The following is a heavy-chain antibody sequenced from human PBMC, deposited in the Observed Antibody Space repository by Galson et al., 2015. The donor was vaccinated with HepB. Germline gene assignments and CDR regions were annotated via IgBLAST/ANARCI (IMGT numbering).Heavy chain of an antibody. V-gene: IGHV1-18*04. CDR1: GYTFTSYG. J-gene: IGHJ4*02. D-gene: IGHD1-26*01. CDR3: ARVWEVANVAPFDY. CDR2: ISAYNGNT. Sequence: SVKVSCKASGYTFTSYGISWVRQAPGQGLEWMGWISAYNGNTNYAQKLQGRVTMTTDTSTSTAYMELRSLRSGDTAVYYCARVWEVANVAPFDYWGQGTLVTVSS.